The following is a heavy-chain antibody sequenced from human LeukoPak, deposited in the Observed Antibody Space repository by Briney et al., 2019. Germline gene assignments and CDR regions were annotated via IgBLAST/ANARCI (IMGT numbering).Heavy chain of an antibody. Sequence: GASVKVSCKASGGTFSSYAISWVRQAPGQGLEWMGGIIPIFGTANYAQKFQGRVTITTDESTSTAYMELSSLRSEDTAVYYCARDPPKRDGYNSWPGYWGQGTLVTVSS. V-gene: IGHV1-69*05. J-gene: IGHJ4*02. CDR3: ARDPPKRDGYNSWPGY. D-gene: IGHD5-24*01. CDR1: GGTFSSYA. CDR2: IIPIFGTA.